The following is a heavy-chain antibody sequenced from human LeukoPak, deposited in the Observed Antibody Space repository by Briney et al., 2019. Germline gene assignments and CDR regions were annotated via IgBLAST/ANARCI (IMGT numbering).Heavy chain of an antibody. D-gene: IGHD6-6*01. CDR1: GFTFSNAW. J-gene: IGHJ4*02. CDR3: TTDRSSSSYLRLN. V-gene: IGHV3-15*01. CDR2: IKSKTEGGTT. Sequence: GGSLRLSCAASGFTFSNAWISWVRQAPGKGLEWGGRIKSKTEGGTTEYAAPVKGRFTISRDDSKNTLYLKMNRLKIEDTAVYYCTTDRSSSSYLRLNWGQGTLVTVSS.